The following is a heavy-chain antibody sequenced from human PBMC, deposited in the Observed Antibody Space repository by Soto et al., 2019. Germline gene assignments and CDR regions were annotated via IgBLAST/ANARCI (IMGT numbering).Heavy chain of an antibody. V-gene: IGHV4-59*01. CDR2: IYYSGST. J-gene: IGHJ4*02. CDR1: GGSISSYY. D-gene: IGHD2-15*01. CDR3: AREVCSGGSCHYFDY. Sequence: SETLSLTWTVSGGSISSYYWSWIRQPPGKGLEWIGYIYYSGSTNYNPSLKSRVTISVDTSKNQFSLRLSSVTAADTAAYYCAREVCSGGSCHYFDYWAQRTLVPVSS.